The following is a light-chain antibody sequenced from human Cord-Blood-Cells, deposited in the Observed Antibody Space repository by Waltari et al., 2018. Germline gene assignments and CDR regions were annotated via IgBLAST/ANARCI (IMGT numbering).Light chain of an antibody. CDR3: CSYVGSSTFVV. CDR2: EGS. CDR1: SSDVGSYNL. V-gene: IGLV2-23*03. Sequence: QSALTQPASVSGSPGQSITISCTGTSSDVGSYNLVSWYQQHPGKAPKLMIYEGSKRPSGVSNRFSGSKSGNTASLTISGLQAEDEAVYYCCSYVGSSTFVVFGGGTKLTVL. J-gene: IGLJ2*01.